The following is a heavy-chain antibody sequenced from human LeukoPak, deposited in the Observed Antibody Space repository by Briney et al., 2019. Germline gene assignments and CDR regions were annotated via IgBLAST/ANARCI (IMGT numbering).Heavy chain of an antibody. V-gene: IGHV3-48*04. CDR2: ISGSGSTT. Sequence: GGSLRLSCAASGFTFSTYGINWVRQAPGKGLEWVSAISGSGSTTYYADSVKGRFTISRDNVQNSLSLQMNSLRAEDTAIYYCARDRGYFDNWGQGTLVTVSS. J-gene: IGHJ4*02. CDR1: GFTFSTYG. CDR3: ARDRGYFDN.